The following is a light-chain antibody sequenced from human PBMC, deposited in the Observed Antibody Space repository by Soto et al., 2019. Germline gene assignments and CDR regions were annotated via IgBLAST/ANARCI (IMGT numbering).Light chain of an antibody. J-gene: IGKJ5*01. CDR1: QDISKN. Sequence: IQMTQSPSSLSASVGDRVTITCQASQDISKNLNWYQQKPGKAPKLLIYDEPSLQTGVPSRFSGSGSATHFTFTIRSLQPEDVATYYCQQYDNLLPITFGQGTRLEIK. CDR2: DEP. V-gene: IGKV1-33*01. CDR3: QQYDNLLPIT.